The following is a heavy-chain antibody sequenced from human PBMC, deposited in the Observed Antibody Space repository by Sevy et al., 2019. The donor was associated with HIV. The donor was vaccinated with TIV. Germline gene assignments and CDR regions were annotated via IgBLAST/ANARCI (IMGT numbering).Heavy chain of an antibody. CDR3: VRDGWNY. CDR2: MTSSGSYI. J-gene: IGHJ4*02. Sequence: AGSLRLSCAASGFTFSTSTMNWVHQAPGKGLEWVSLMTSSGSYILYADSVKGRFTISRDNAKNSVFLQMNSLRVEDTAVYYCVRDGWNYWGQGTLVTVSS. D-gene: IGHD2-15*01. V-gene: IGHV3-21*01. CDR1: GFTFSTST.